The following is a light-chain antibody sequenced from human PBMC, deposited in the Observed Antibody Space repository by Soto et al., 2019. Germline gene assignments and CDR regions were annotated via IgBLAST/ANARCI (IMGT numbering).Light chain of an antibody. CDR2: DAS. CDR3: QQRSASPLT. Sequence: EIVLTQSPGTLSLSPGERATLSCRASQSVSSSYLAWYQQKPGQAPRLLIYDASNRATGIQARFSGSGSGTDFTLTISSLAPEDFAVYYCQQRSASPLTFGVGTKVEIK. J-gene: IGKJ4*01. CDR1: QSVSSSY. V-gene: IGKV3-11*01.